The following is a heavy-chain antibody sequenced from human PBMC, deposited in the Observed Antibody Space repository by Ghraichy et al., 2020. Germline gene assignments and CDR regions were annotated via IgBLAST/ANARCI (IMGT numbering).Heavy chain of an antibody. V-gene: IGHV3-48*02. CDR3: ARVGPYSGSYTFDF. J-gene: IGHJ4*02. CDR1: GFIFSSYS. CDR2: IDSSSSTI. D-gene: IGHD1-26*01. Sequence: SLNISCATSGFIFSSYSMNWVRQAPGKGPEWVSHIDSSSSTIYYADSVKGRFTISRDNAKNSLYLQMNSLSDDDTAVYSCARVGPYSGSYTFDFWGQGTLVTVSS.